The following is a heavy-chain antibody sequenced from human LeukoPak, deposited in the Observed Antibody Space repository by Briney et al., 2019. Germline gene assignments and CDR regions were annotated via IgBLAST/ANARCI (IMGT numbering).Heavy chain of an antibody. CDR1: GGSFSSYY. CDR2: INHSGST. J-gene: IGHJ4*02. CDR3: AFSGGSGSYYNFPLDY. V-gene: IGHV4-34*01. Sequence: PSETLSLTCAVYGGSFSSYYWSWIRQPPGKGLEWIGDINHSGSTNYNPSLKSRVTISLDTSKNQFSLKLSSVTAADTAVYYCAFSGGSGSYYNFPLDYWGQGTLVTVSS. D-gene: IGHD3-10*01.